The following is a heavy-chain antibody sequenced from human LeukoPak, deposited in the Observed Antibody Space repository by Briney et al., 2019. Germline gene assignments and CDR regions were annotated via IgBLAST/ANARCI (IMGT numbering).Heavy chain of an antibody. CDR1: GGTLSSYV. CDR3: AREPEPAITMVRGEVFDI. D-gene: IGHD3-10*01. CDR2: IIPGFGTA. J-gene: IGHJ3*02. Sequence: SVKVSCKASGGTLSSYVISWVRQAPGQGLEWMGGIIPGFGTANYAQKFQGTVTINADVSATTVYMVLNSLRSEDTAVYYCAREPEPAITMVRGEVFDIWGQGTMVIVSS. V-gene: IGHV1-69*13.